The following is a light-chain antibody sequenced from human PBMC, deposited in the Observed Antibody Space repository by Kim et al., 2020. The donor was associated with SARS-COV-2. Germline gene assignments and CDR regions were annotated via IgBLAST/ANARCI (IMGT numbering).Light chain of an antibody. CDR1: QGITNY. J-gene: IGKJ1*01. V-gene: IGKV1-27*01. CDR3: QKYKGDPWT. CDR2: AAS. Sequence: DIQMTQSPSSLSASIGDRVTITCRASQGITNYLAWFQQKPGKAPKPLIYAASALHIGVPSRFSGSGSGTEFTLTISRLQPEDVAIYFCQKYKGDPWTFGRGTKVDIK.